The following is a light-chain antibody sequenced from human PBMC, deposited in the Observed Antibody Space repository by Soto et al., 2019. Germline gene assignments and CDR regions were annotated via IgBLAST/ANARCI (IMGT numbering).Light chain of an antibody. V-gene: IGLV2-23*02. CDR1: SSDVGTFNL. J-gene: IGLJ1*01. Sequence: QSVLTQPASVSGSPGQSITISCTGTSSDVGTFNLVSWYQQHPGKAPKLLIFEVSNRPSGVSIRFSGSKSGNTASLTISGLQAEGEADYYCSSYSGASASSASYVFATGTRSPS. CDR2: EVS. CDR3: SSYSGASASSASYV.